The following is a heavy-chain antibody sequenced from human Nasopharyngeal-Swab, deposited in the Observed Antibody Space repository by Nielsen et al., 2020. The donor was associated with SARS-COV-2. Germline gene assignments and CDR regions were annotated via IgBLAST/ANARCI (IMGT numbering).Heavy chain of an antibody. V-gene: IGHV4-34*01. D-gene: IGHD3-9*01. J-gene: IGHJ4*02. CDR1: GGFFRGFY. CDR2: INASGST. Sequence: SQTLSLTCAVYGGFFRGFYWSGIRQPPGKGLEWIGEINASGSTNYNPSLTSRVTMSVDTSKSQFSLKLNSVTAADTAVYYCARGLRKVPIFPASQYYFDYWGQGTLVTVSS. CDR3: ARGLRKVPIFPASQYYFDY.